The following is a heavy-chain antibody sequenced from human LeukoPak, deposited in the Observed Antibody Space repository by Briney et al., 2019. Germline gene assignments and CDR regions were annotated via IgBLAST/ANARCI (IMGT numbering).Heavy chain of an antibody. D-gene: IGHD7-27*01. CDR3: ARFSPRAMGNYFDF. V-gene: IGHV4-4*07. CDR2: IYTSGST. J-gene: IGHJ4*02. Sequence: SETLSLTCTVSGGSISSYYWSWIRQPAGKGLEWIGHIYTSGSTNYNPSLKSRVTMSLDRSANQFSLNLSSVTAADTAVYYCARFSPRAMGNYFDFWGQGTLVTVSS. CDR1: GGSISSYY.